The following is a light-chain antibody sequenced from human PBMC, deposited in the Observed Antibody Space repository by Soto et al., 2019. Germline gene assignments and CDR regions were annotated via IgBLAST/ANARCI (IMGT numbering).Light chain of an antibody. CDR2: DVS. CDR1: SSDVGGYNY. V-gene: IGLV2-14*01. J-gene: IGLJ1*01. CDR3: SSYTSSSTQV. Sequence: QSVLTQPASVSGSPGQSITISCTGTSSDVGGYNYVSWYQQHPGKAPKLMIYDVSNRPSGVSNRFSGSKSGNTASLTISGLQAEDEADYYYSSYTSSSTQVFGTGTKVTV.